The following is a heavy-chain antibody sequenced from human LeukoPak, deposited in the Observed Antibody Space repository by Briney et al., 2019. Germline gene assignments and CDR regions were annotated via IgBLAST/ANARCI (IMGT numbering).Heavy chain of an antibody. Sequence: SETLSLTCAVYGGSFSGYYWSWIRQPPGKGLEWIGEINHSGSTNYNPSLKSRVTISVDTSKNQFSLKLSSVTAADTAVYYCAREYSSSPGYFDYWGQGTLATVSS. D-gene: IGHD6-6*01. J-gene: IGHJ4*02. CDR3: AREYSSSPGYFDY. CDR2: INHSGST. V-gene: IGHV4-34*01. CDR1: GGSFSGYY.